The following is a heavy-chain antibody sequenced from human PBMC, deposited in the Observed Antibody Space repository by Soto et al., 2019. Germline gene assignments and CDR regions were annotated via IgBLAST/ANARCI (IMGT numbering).Heavy chain of an antibody. Sequence: ASVKVSCKASGYTFTSYGISWVRQAPGQGLEWMGWISAYNGNTNYAQKLQGRVTMTTDTSTSTAYMELRSLRSDDTAVYYCARIPQYCSGGSCNRGPSDYWGQGTLVTVSS. CDR2: ISAYNGNT. J-gene: IGHJ4*02. CDR1: GYTFTSYG. D-gene: IGHD2-15*01. V-gene: IGHV1-18*04. CDR3: ARIPQYCSGGSCNRGPSDY.